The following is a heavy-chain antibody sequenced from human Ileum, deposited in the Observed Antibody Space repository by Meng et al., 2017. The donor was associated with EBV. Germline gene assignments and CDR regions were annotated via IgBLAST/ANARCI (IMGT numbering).Heavy chain of an antibody. Sequence: QVQLQESCPGLVKPSATLSLTCAVSGGSISRSDWWSWVRQPPGKGLEWIGETSHSGSTNYSPSLKSRVTISLDKSKNQLSLKLNSVTAADTAVYYCASSDYYRSDYWGQGTLVTVSS. CDR2: TSHSGST. CDR3: ASSDYYRSDY. V-gene: IGHV4-4*02. CDR1: GGSISRSDW. D-gene: IGHD3-22*01. J-gene: IGHJ4*02.